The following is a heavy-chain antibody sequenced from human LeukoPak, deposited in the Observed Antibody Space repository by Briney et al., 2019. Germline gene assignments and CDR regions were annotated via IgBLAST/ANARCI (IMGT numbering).Heavy chain of an antibody. CDR2: ISSSSSYI. D-gene: IGHD5-18*01. J-gene: IGHJ3*02. V-gene: IGHV3-21*01. CDR1: GFTFSSYS. CDR3: AKDLVGGYSYGYVWGRPSIDAFDI. Sequence: PGGSLRLSCAASGFTFSSYSMNWVRQAPGKGLEWVSSISSSSSYIYYADSVKGRFTISRDNSKNTLYLQMNSLRAEDTAVYYCAKDLVGGYSYGYVWGRPSIDAFDIWGQGTMVTVSS.